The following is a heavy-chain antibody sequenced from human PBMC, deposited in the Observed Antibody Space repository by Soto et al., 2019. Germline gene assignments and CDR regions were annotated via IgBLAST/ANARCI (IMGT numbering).Heavy chain of an antibody. J-gene: IGHJ4*02. CDR3: TKSSGGSSSVGMDY. CDR1: GFIFKNYA. CDR2: ITRDGYNK. D-gene: IGHD6-6*01. Sequence: GGSLRLSCAGSGFIFKNYALNWVRQAPGKGLEWVASITRDGYNKYYADSVKGRFTISRDNSRDTQSLQMTALRTEDSSIYYCTKSSGGSSSVGMDYWGQGTRVTVSS. V-gene: IGHV3-30*04.